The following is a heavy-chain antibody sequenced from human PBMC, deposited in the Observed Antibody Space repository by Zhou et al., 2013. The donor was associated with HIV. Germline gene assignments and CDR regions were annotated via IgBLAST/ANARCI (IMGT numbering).Heavy chain of an antibody. Sequence: QVQLVQSGAEVKKPGSSVKVSCKASGGTFSSYAISWVRQAPGQGLEWMGGIIPIFGTANYAQKFQGRVTITTDESTSTAYMELSSLRSEDTAVYYCARAGVVVPAAIPPHYYYYYYYMDVWGKGTTVTVSS. CDR1: GGTFSSYA. D-gene: IGHD2-2*01. J-gene: IGHJ6*03. V-gene: IGHV1-69*05. CDR2: IIPIFGTA. CDR3: ARAGVVVPAAIPPHYYYYYYYMDV.